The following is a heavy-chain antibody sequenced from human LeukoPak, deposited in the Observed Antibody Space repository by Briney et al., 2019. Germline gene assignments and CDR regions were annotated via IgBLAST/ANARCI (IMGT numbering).Heavy chain of an antibody. D-gene: IGHD4-17*01. CDR2: INHSGST. Sequence: MPSETLSLTCAVYGGSFSGYYWSWIRQPPGKGLEWIGEINHSGSTNYNPSLKSRVTISVDTSKNQFSLKLSSVTAADTAVYYCARAGRGTVTFSDYWGQGTLVTVSS. J-gene: IGHJ4*02. V-gene: IGHV4-34*01. CDR3: ARAGRGTVTFSDY. CDR1: GGSFSGYY.